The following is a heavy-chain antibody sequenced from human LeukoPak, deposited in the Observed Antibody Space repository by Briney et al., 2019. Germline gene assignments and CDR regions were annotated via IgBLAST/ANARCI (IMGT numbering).Heavy chain of an antibody. CDR1: GGSISSYY. V-gene: IGHV4-59*08. Sequence: SETLSLTCTVSGGSISSYYWSWIRQPPGKGLEWIGHIYYSGSTNYNPSLKSRVTISVDTSKNQFSLKLSSVTAADTAVYYCARQLGYSYGNDYWGQGTLVTVSS. CDR2: IYYSGST. J-gene: IGHJ4*02. CDR3: ARQLGYSYGNDY. D-gene: IGHD5-18*01.